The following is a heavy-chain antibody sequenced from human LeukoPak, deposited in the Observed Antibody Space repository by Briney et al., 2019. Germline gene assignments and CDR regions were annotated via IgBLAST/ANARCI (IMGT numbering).Heavy chain of an antibody. CDR1: GGSFSGYY. D-gene: IGHD3-10*01. CDR2: INHSGST. V-gene: IGHV4-34*01. Sequence: SETLSLTCAVHGGSFSGYYWSWIRQPPGKGLEWIGEINHSGSTNYNPSLKSRVTISVDTSKNQFSLKLSSVTAADTAVYYCAVTGSGSYKRNDYYYYGMDVWGQGTTITVSS. J-gene: IGHJ6*02. CDR3: AVTGSGSYKRNDYYYYGMDV.